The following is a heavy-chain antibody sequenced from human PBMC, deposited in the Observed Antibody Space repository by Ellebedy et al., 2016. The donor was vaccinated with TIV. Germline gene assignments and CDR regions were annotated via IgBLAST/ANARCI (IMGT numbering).Heavy chain of an antibody. D-gene: IGHD4-11*01. Sequence: ASVKVSCXASGYTFTDYYMHWLRQAPGRGLEWMGWINPKSGGTHYAQKFRGRVTMTRDTSINTAYMELSWLTSDDTAVYFCARDWDYINHRWDYMDVWGKGTTVTVSS. CDR1: GYTFTDYY. CDR2: INPKSGGT. V-gene: IGHV1-2*02. CDR3: ARDWDYINHRWDYMDV. J-gene: IGHJ6*03.